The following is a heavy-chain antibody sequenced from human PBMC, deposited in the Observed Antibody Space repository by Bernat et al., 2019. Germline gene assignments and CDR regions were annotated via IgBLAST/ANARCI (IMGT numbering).Heavy chain of an antibody. CDR2: ISYDGSNK. Sequence: VQLVESGGGVVQPGRSLRLSCVASGFTFSSYGMHWVRQAPGKGLEWVAVISYDGSNKYYADSVKGRFTISRDNSKNTLYLQMNSLRAEDTAVYYCAKDPYSSSWYFDIWGQGTLVTVSS. CDR3: AKDPYSSSWYFDI. D-gene: IGHD6-13*01. CDR1: GFTFSSYG. J-gene: IGHJ2*01. V-gene: IGHV3-30*18.